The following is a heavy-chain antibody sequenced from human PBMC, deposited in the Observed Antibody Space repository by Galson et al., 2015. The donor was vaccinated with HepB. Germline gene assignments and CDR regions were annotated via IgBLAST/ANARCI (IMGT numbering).Heavy chain of an antibody. CDR3: ARLRGSQFLDY. V-gene: IGHV3-11*03. CDR2: ISSSSSYT. CDR1: GFTFSDYY. D-gene: IGHD3-16*01. Sequence: SLRLSCAASGFTFSDYYMSWIRQAPGKGLEWVSYISSSSSYTNYGDSVKGRFTISRDNAKSSLYLQMNSLRVEDTAIYYCARLRGSQFLDYWGQGTLVTGSS. J-gene: IGHJ4*02.